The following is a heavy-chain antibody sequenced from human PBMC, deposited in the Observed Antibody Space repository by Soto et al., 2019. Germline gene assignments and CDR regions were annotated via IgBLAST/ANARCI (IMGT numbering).Heavy chain of an antibody. V-gene: IGHV3-33*01. CDR2: IWYDGSNK. Sequence: PGGSLRLSCAASGFTFSSYGMHWVRQAPGKGLEWVAVIWYDGSNKYYADSVKGRFTISRDNSKNTLYLQMNSLRAEDTAVYYCARDSSYSNYEGGMDVWGQGTTVTVSS. CDR1: GFTFSSYG. D-gene: IGHD4-4*01. J-gene: IGHJ6*02. CDR3: ARDSSYSNYEGGMDV.